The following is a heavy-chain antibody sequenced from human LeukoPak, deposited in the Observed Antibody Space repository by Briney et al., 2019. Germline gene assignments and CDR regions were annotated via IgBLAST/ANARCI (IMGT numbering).Heavy chain of an antibody. J-gene: IGHJ4*02. CDR1: GGSISSGSYF. Sequence: SETLSLTCTVSGGSISSGSYFWSWIRQPAGKGLEWIGRIYTSGNTNYNPSLKSRVTISVDTSKNQFSLRLPSVTAADTAVYYCARGLERRLGYFDYWGQGTLVTVSS. CDR3: ARGLERRLGYFDY. D-gene: IGHD1-1*01. CDR2: IYTSGNT. V-gene: IGHV4-61*02.